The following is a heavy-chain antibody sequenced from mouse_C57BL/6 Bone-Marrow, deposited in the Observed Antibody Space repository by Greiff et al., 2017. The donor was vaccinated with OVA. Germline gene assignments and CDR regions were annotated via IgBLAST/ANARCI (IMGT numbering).Heavy chain of an antibody. V-gene: IGHV5-4*01. CDR3: ARDFYDYDGWYFDV. CDR1: GFTFSSYA. CDR2: ISDGGSYT. J-gene: IGHJ1*03. D-gene: IGHD2-4*01. Sequence: EVKVVESGGGLVKPGGSLKLSCAASGFTFSSYAMSWVRQTPDKRLEWVATISDGGSYTYYPDNVKGRFTISRDNAKNNLYLQMSHLKSEDTAMYYCARDFYDYDGWYFDVWGTGTTVTVSS.